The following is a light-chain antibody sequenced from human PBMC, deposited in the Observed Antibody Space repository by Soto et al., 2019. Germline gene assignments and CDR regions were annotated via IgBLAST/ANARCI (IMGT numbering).Light chain of an antibody. CDR2: DII. V-gene: IGLV1-40*01. J-gene: IGLJ2*01. CDR1: GSNIGAGYE. CDR3: QSFDANLNAVL. Sequence: QSVLTQPPSASGAPGQSVTISCFGSGSNIGAGYEVHWYQQLPGVAPKLLIFDIINRPSGVPGRFSGSKSGASASLAITGLLPEDEADFFCQSFDANLNAVLFGGGTQLTVL.